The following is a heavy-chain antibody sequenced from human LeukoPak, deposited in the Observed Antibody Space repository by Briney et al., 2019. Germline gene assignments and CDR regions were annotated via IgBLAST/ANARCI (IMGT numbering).Heavy chain of an antibody. CDR2: INTNTGNP. D-gene: IGHD6-13*01. J-gene: IGHJ5*02. CDR3: ARGIAAAGANWFDP. Sequence: ASVKVSCKASGYTFTSYAMNWVRQAPRQGLEWMGWINTNTGNPTYAQGFTGRFVFSLDTSVSTAYLQISSLKAEDTAVYYCARGIAAAGANWFDPWGQGTLVTVSS. CDR1: GYTFTSYA. V-gene: IGHV7-4-1*02.